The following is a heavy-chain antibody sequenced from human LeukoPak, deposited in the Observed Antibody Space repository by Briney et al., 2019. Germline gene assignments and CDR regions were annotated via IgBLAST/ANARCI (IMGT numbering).Heavy chain of an antibody. CDR3: ARDYYDTSAEAFDI. D-gene: IGHD3-22*01. Sequence: SETLSLTCTVSGGSISDYYWSWIRQPPGKGLEWIGYIYYSGSGSTNYNPSLKGRVTISVDTSKNQFSLKLSSVTAADTAVYYCARDYYDTSAEAFDIWGQGTMVTVSS. V-gene: IGHV4-59*01. J-gene: IGHJ3*02. CDR1: GGSISDYY. CDR2: IYYSGSGST.